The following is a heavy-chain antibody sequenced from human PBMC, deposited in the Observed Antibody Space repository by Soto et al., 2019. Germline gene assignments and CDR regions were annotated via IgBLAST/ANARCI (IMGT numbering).Heavy chain of an antibody. CDR3: ARGQYYDILTGYRDWFDP. J-gene: IGHJ5*02. CDR2: INHSGST. D-gene: IGHD3-9*01. CDR1: GGSISSRDYH. Sequence: SETLSLTCTVSGGSISSRDYHWSWIKQPPGKGLEWIGEINHSGSTNYNPSLKSRVTISVDTSKNQFSLKLSSVTAADTAVYYCARGQYYDILTGYRDWFDPWGQGTLVTVSS. V-gene: IGHV4-34*01.